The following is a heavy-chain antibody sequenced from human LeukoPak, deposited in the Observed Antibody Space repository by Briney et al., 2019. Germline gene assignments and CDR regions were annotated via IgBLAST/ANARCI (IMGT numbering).Heavy chain of an antibody. D-gene: IGHD5-18*01. Sequence: GGSLRLSCAASGFTFSSNYMSWVRQAPGKGLEWVSVIYSGGSTYYADSVKGRFTISRDNSKNTLYLQMNSLRAEDTAVYYCARVGYSYGSGWFDPWGQGTLVTVSS. CDR2: IYSGGST. CDR3: ARVGYSYGSGWFDP. J-gene: IGHJ5*02. V-gene: IGHV3-53*01. CDR1: GFTFSSNY.